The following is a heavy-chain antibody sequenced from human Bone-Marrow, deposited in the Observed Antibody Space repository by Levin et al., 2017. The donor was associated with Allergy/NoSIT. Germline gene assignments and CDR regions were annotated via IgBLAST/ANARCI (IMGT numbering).Heavy chain of an antibody. Sequence: ETLSLTCAASGFTFSSYSMNWVRQAPGKGLEWVSSISSSSSYIYYADSVKGRFTISRDNAKNSLYLQMNSLRAEDTAVYYCARDRQLSGYYNYYYGMDVWGQGTTVTVSS. D-gene: IGHD3-22*01. CDR3: ARDRQLSGYYNYYYGMDV. J-gene: IGHJ6*02. CDR1: GFTFSSYS. V-gene: IGHV3-21*01. CDR2: ISSSSSYI.